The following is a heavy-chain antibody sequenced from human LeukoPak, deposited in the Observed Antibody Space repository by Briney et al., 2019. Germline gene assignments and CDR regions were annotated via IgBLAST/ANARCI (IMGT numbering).Heavy chain of an antibody. V-gene: IGHV3-23*01. J-gene: IGHJ4*02. CDR2: ISGSGGST. Sequence: PSETLSLTCAVSGYSISSGYYWGWIRQPPGKGLEWVSAISGSGGSTYYADSVKGRFTISSANSKYTLYLQMNSLRAEDTAVYYCAKEPNDFWSGFLYYFDYWGQRTLVTVSS. CDR1: GYSISSGYY. CDR3: AKEPNDFWSGFLYYFDY. D-gene: IGHD3-3*01.